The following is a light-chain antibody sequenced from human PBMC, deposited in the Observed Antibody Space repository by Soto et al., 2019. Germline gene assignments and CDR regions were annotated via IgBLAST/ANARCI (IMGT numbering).Light chain of an antibody. J-gene: IGLJ1*01. V-gene: IGLV3-25*02. Sequence: SYQLTQPPSVSVSPGQTARITSSGDALPKQYAYWYQQKPGQPPLLVIYKDNERPSGNPERFSGSSSGTTATLTISGVQAEDEDDYYCQSADITGTYVFATGTKLTVL. CDR3: QSADITGTYV. CDR2: KDN. CDR1: ALPKQY.